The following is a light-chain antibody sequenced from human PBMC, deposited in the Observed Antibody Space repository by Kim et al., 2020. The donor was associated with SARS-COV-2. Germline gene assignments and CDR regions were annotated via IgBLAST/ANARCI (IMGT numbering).Light chain of an antibody. CDR3: ASDTTASTLI. J-gene: IGLJ2*01. Sequence: GQSITISCTGTSSDVGLFDSVSWYQQHPGKAPKLMIYDVTYRPSGVSIRFSGSKSGYTASLTISGLQAEDEADYYCASDTTASTLIFGGGTKVTVL. CDR1: SSDVGLFDS. V-gene: IGLV2-14*03. CDR2: DVT.